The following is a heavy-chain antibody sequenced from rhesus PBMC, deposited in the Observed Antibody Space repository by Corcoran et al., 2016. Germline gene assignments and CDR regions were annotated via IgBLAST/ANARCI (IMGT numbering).Heavy chain of an antibody. CDR2: IYGSGSST. CDR3: ASVPRN. Sequence: QLQLQESGPGLVKPSETLSVTCAVSGGSLSSSYWSWIRQAPGKGLEWIGYIYGSGSSTNYNPSIKSRVTLSVDTSKNQLSRKLSSVTAADTAVYYCASVPRNWGQGVLVTVSS. J-gene: IGHJ4*01. V-gene: IGHV4-169*02. CDR1: GGSLSSSY.